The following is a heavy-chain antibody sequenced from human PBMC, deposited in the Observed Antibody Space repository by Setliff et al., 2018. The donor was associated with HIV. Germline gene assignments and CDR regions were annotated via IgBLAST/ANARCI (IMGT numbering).Heavy chain of an antibody. CDR3: TTEFPLSSPYYYDSSGYYY. CDR2: ISAYNGNI. D-gene: IGHD3-22*01. V-gene: IGHV1-18*01. J-gene: IGHJ4*02. CDR1: GYIFSSYG. Sequence: GASVKVSCKASGYIFSSYGISWVRQAPGQGLEWMGWISAYNGNINYAQKFQGRVTMTTDTSTDTAYMELRSLRSEDTAVYYCTTEFPLSSPYYYDSSGYYYWGQGTLVTVSS.